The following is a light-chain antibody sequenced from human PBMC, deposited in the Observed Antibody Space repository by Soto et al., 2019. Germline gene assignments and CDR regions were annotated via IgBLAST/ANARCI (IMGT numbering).Light chain of an antibody. CDR2: QNS. CDR1: SGNIASNY. V-gene: IGLV6-57*01. CDR3: QSYYGVDLWV. Sequence: NFMLTQPHSVSASPGKTVRISCTRSSGNIASNYVQWYQQRPAGPLTTVIHQNSQRPSGVPDRFSGSLYTSANAAFLSNSGLTTEDEADYYCQSYYGVDLWVYGSGTKLTVL. J-gene: IGLJ3*02.